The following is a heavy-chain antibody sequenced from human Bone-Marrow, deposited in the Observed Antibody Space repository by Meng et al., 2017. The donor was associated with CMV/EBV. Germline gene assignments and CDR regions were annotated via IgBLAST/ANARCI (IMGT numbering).Heavy chain of an antibody. Sequence: ASVKVSCKASGYTFTSYDINWVRQATGQGLEWMGWMNPNSGNTGYAQKFQGRVTMTRNTSISTAYMELSSLRSEDTAVYYCARSPARSELSQKYCSGGSCYWFDPWGQGTLVTVSS. J-gene: IGHJ5*02. CDR3: ARSPARSELSQKYCSGGSCYWFDP. CDR1: GYTFTSYD. D-gene: IGHD2-15*01. CDR2: MNPNSGNT. V-gene: IGHV1-8*01.